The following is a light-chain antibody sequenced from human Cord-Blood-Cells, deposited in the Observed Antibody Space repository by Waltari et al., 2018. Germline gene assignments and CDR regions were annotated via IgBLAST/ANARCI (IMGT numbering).Light chain of an antibody. V-gene: IGKV4-1*01. CDR3: QQYYSTPWT. CDR2: WAA. CDR1: QSVLYSSNNKNY. Sequence: DIVMTQSPDSLAVSLGERATINCKSSQSVLYSSNNKNYLAWYQQKPGQPPKLPMYWAATRESGVPDRCSGSGSGTGFTLTISSLQAEDVAVYYCQQYYSTPWTFGQGTKVEIK. J-gene: IGKJ1*01.